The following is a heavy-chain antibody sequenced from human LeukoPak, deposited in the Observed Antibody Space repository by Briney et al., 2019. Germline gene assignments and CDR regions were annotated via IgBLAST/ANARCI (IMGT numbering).Heavy chain of an antibody. CDR1: GGSFSGYY. V-gene: IGHV4-34*01. CDR3: ARFPQGQYPRYNWFDP. J-gene: IGHJ5*02. D-gene: IGHD2-2*01. CDR2: INHSGST. Sequence: SETLSLTCAVYGGSFSGYYWSWIRQPPGKGLEWIGEINHSGSTNYNPSLKSRVTISVDTSKNQFSLKPSSVTAADTAVYYCARFPQGQYPRYNWFDPWGQGTLVTVSS.